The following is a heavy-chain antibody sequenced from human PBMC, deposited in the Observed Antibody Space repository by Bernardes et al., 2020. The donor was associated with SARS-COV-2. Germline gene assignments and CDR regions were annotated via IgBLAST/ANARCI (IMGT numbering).Heavy chain of an antibody. CDR2: IWYDGSNE. CDR3: ARILDVFD. D-gene: IGHD1-1*01. Sequence: GGSLRLSCATSGFTLNSYGMHWVRQAPGKGLEWVAVIWYDGSNEYYADSVKGRFTISRDTSKNTLYLQMSSLRAEDTAVYYCARILDVFDWGQGTLVTVSS. V-gene: IGHV3-33*01. CDR1: GFTLNSYG. J-gene: IGHJ4*02.